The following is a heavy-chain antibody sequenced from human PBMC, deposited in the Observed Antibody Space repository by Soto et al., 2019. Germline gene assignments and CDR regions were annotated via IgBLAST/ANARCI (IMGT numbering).Heavy chain of an antibody. CDR2: IKQDGSEK. V-gene: IGHV3-7*01. J-gene: IGHJ4*01. CDR1: GFSFSSYW. D-gene: IGHD6-19*01. CDR3: ARVDYGNGWILDD. Sequence: PGGSLRLSCAASGFSFSSYWMSWVRQASGKGLEWVANIKQDGSEKYYVDSVKGRFTLSRDNAKNSLQLQMSSLRDEDTAIYFWARVDYGNGWILDDWGQGTLVT.